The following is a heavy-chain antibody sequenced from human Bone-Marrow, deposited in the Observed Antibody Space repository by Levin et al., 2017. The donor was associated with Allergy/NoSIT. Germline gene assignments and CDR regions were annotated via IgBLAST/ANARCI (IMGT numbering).Heavy chain of an antibody. CDR3: ATSSLGGFDS. V-gene: IGHV1-69*01. CDR2: IIPSVDTS. J-gene: IGHJ4*02. Sequence: KISCKASGGSFGTNIINWVRQAPGQRLECVGGIIPSVDTSNYAQKFQGRVTISADESASTVFMDLNSLTYEDTAVYYCATSSLGGFDSWGQGTQVTVSS. D-gene: IGHD2-15*01. CDR1: GGSFGTNI.